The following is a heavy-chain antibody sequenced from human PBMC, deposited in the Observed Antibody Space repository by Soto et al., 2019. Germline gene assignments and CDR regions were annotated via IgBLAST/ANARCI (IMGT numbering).Heavy chain of an antibody. CDR3: ARLVAARFYYYYMDV. CDR1: GYTFTSYD. CDR2: MNPNSGNT. D-gene: IGHD6-6*01. J-gene: IGHJ6*03. Sequence: ASVKVSCKASGYTFTSYDINWVRQATGQGLEWMGWMNPNSGNTGYAQKFQGRVTMTRNTSISTAYMELSSLRSEDTAAYYCARLVAARFYYYYMDVWGKGTTVTVSS. V-gene: IGHV1-8*01.